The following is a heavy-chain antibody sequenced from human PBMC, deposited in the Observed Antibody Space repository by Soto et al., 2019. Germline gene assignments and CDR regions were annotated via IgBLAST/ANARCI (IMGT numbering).Heavy chain of an antibody. V-gene: IGHV3-23*01. Sequence: EVQLLESGGGLVQPGGSLRLSCVASGFTFSSYAMSWVRQAPGKGLEWVSAIGGSGGSTYYADSVKGRFTISRDNSKNTLYLQMNGLRAEDTAVYYSAKDPSSSSWYGNWFAPWGQGTLVTVSS. D-gene: IGHD6-13*01. J-gene: IGHJ5*02. CDR2: IGGSGGST. CDR1: GFTFSSYA. CDR3: AKDPSSSSWYGNWFAP.